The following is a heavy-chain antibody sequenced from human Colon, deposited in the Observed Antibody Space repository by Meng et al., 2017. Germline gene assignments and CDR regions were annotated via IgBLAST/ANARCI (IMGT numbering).Heavy chain of an antibody. J-gene: IGHJ4*02. Sequence: QVQLPGWCRALVTAPAPLSFPVSGGSINSSNWWSWVRQPPGKGLEWIGEIYHSGSTNYNPSLKSRVTISVDKSKNQFSLKLSSVTAADTAVYYCASTLGTASFDYWGQGTLVIVSS. CDR2: IYHSGST. V-gene: IGHV4-4*03. CDR3: ASTLGTASFDY. CDR1: GGSINSSNW.